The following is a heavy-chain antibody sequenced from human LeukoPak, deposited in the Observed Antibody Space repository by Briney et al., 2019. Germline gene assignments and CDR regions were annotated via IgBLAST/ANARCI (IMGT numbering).Heavy chain of an antibody. D-gene: IGHD3-22*01. V-gene: IGHV3-7*01. Sequence: GGSLRLSCAASGFTFSAYWMSWVRQAPGKGLEWVANIKQDGGDKYYADSVKGRFTISRDNAKKSLYLQMNSLRAEDTALYFCARHLYYGSSAYFEGYFDYWGQGALVTVSS. CDR3: ARHLYYGSSAYFEGYFDY. J-gene: IGHJ4*02. CDR2: IKQDGGDK. CDR1: GFTFSAYW.